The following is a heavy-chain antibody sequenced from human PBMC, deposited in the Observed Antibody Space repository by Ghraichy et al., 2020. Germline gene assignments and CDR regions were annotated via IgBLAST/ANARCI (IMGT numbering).Heavy chain of an antibody. CDR1: GFSLSTSGVG. D-gene: IGHD3-3*01. CDR2: IYWNDDK. Sequence: SGPTLVKPTQTLTLTCTFSGFSLSTSGVGVGWIRQPPGKALEWLALIYWNDDKRYSPSLKSRLTITKDTSKNQVVLTMTNMDPVDTATYYCARTPPSPDYDFWSGYPTPFDYWGQGTLVTVSS. V-gene: IGHV2-5*01. CDR3: ARTPPSPDYDFWSGYPTPFDY. J-gene: IGHJ4*02.